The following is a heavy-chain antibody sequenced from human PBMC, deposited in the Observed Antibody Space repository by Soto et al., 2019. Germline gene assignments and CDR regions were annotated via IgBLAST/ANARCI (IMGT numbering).Heavy chain of an antibody. CDR1: GGSFSGYY. V-gene: IGHV4-34*01. CDR2: INHSGST. CDR3: ASRIAAASYAFDI. D-gene: IGHD6-13*01. Sequence: QVQLQQWGAGLLKPSETLSLTCAVYGGSFSGYYWSWIRQPPGKGLEWIGEINHSGSTNYNPSLKSRVTISVDTSKNQFSLKLSSVTAADTAVYYCASRIAAASYAFDIRGQGTMVTVSS. J-gene: IGHJ3*02.